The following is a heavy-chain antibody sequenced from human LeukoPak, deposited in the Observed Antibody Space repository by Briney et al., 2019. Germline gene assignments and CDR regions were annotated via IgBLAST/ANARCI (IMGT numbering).Heavy chain of an antibody. V-gene: IGHV3-7*03. J-gene: IGHJ4*02. Sequence: GGSLRLSCAASGFSFSNYWMTWVRQAPGRGLEWVANTKQDGSERNYADSVKGRFTISRDNAQNSLYLQMNTLRVKDTAVYYCARAPTETTRLAASWGQGTLVTVSS. CDR2: TKQDGSER. D-gene: IGHD4-17*01. CDR1: GFSFSNYW. CDR3: ARAPTETTRLAAS.